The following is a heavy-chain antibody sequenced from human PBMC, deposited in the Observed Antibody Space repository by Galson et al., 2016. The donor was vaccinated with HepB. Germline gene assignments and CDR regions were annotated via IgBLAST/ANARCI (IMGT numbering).Heavy chain of an antibody. Sequence: SLRLSCAASGFTFTTHTMNWVRQAPGKGLESISHISTNGATIHYADSVKGRFTVSRDNAKNSLYLQMNGLRAEDTAVYYCARVQFSSGSYWFFGLWGRGTLVTVSS. CDR1: GFTFTTHT. J-gene: IGHJ2*01. V-gene: IGHV3-48*01. D-gene: IGHD5-18*01. CDR3: ARVQFSSGSYWFFGL. CDR2: ISTNGATI.